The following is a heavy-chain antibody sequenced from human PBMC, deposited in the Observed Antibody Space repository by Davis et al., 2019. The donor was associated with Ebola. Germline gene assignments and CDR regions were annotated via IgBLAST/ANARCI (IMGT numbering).Heavy chain of an antibody. CDR3: AKAYCAADCSYILHFYQYMDV. D-gene: IGHD2-21*01. J-gene: IGHJ6*03. V-gene: IGHV3-23*01. CDR2: ISGNGRAT. Sequence: GGSLRLSCTVSGFTFSGYAMNWVRQAPGKGLEWVSGISGNGRATYYADSVKGRFTISRDKSNNTLDLQMNILTPEDTAVYYCAKAYCAADCSYILHFYQYMDVWGKGTTVTVS. CDR1: GFTFSGYA.